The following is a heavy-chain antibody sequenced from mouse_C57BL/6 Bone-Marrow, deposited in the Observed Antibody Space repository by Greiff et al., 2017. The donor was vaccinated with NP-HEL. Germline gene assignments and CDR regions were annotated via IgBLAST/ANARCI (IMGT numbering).Heavy chain of an antibody. CDR2: IHPNSGST. CDR1: GYTFTSYW. D-gene: IGHD1-1*01. Sequence: QVQLQQPGAELVKPGASVKLSCKASGYTFTSYWMHWVKQRPGQGLEWIGMIHPNSGSTNYNEKFKSKATLTVDKSSSTAYMQLSSLTSEDSAVYYCARMGRTVVARYWGQGTLVTVSA. J-gene: IGHJ3*01. CDR3: ARMGRTVVARY. V-gene: IGHV1-64*01.